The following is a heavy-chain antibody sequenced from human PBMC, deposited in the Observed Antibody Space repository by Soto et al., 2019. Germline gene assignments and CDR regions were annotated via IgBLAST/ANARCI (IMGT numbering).Heavy chain of an antibody. D-gene: IGHD2-15*01. Sequence: ASVKVSCKTSGYNFTNFDINWVRQAPGRGLVWMGWMNPSSGETGSEQNFQGRVTMTRDISTRTFFMQLTSLRSEDTAIYYCARLAEYCNGIKCYSNFDFWGRGTQVTVSS. CDR2: MNPSSGET. CDR1: GYNFTNFD. CDR3: ARLAEYCNGIKCYSNFDF. J-gene: IGHJ4*01. V-gene: IGHV1-8*01.